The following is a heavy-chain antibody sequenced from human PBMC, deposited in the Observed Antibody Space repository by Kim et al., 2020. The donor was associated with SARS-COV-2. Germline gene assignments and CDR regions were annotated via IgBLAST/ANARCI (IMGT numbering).Heavy chain of an antibody. J-gene: IGHJ5*02. CDR3: ARASLGYCSSTSCYVGFDP. D-gene: IGHD2-2*01. V-gene: IGHV4-59*01. Sequence: KSRVTISVDTPKNQFALKLSSVTAADTAVYYCARASLGYCSSTSCYVGFDPWGQGTLVTVSS.